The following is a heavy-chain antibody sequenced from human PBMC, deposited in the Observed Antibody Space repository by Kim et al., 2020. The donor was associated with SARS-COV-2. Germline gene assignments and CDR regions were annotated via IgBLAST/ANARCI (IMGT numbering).Heavy chain of an antibody. CDR2: IYIGGRT. J-gene: IGHJ1*01. CDR3: AREASEVSDSGVGFSN. V-gene: IGHV4-4*07. D-gene: IGHD3-10*01. CDR1: GGSISSYY. Sequence: SETLSLTCSVSGGSISSYYWSWIRQSAGKGLEWIGRIYIGGRTNYNPSIKSRVSMSIDTSNKQFSLNLMSVTAADTAVYYCAREASEVSDSGVGFSNWG.